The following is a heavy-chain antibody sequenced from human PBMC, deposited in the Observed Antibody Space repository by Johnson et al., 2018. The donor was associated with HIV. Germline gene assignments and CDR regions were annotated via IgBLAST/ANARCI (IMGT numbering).Heavy chain of an antibody. J-gene: IGHJ3*02. CDR3: ARWGGCGGDCYSGYDAFDI. Sequence: MLLVESGGGLVQPGGSLRLSCAASGFTFSSYWMSWVRQAPGKGLEWVANIKQDGSEKYYVDSVKGRFTISRDNAKNSLYLQMNSLRAEDTAVYYCARWGGCGGDCYSGYDAFDIWGQGTMVTVSS. CDR1: GFTFSSYW. D-gene: IGHD2-21*01. CDR2: IKQDGSEK. V-gene: IGHV3-7*01.